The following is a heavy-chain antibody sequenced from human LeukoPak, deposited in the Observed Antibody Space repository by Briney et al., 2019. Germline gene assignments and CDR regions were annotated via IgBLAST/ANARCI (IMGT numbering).Heavy chain of an antibody. Sequence: ASVKVSCKVSGYTLTELSMHWVRQAPGKGLEWRGGFDPEDGETIYAQKFQGRVTMTEDTSTDTAYMELSSLRSEDTAVYYCATRTALLRWPKFDYWGQGTLVTVSS. J-gene: IGHJ4*02. D-gene: IGHD4-23*01. CDR3: ATRTALLRWPKFDY. CDR2: FDPEDGET. V-gene: IGHV1-24*01. CDR1: GYTLTELS.